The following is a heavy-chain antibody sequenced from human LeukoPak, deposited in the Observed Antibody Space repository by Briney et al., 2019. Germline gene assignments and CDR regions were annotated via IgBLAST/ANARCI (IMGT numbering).Heavy chain of an antibody. D-gene: IGHD2-2*01. CDR3: ARRVPAAWGYYGMDV. Sequence: ASVKVSCKASGYTFTGYYMHWVRQAPGQGLEWMGWINPNSGGTNYAQKFQGRVTMTGDTSISTAYMELSRLRPDDTAVYYCARRVPAAWGYYGMDVWGQGTTVTVSS. V-gene: IGHV1-2*02. J-gene: IGHJ6*02. CDR1: GYTFTGYY. CDR2: INPNSGGT.